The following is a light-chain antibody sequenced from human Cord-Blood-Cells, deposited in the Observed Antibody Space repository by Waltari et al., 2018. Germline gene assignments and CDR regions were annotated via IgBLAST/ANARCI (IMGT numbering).Light chain of an antibody. Sequence: QSALTQPASMSGSPGQSIIISCTGTSSDVGGYHYVSWYQQHPGKAPKLMIYEVSKRPSGVSNRFSGSKSGNTASLTISGLQAEDEADYYCSSYTSSSTRVFGTGTKVTVL. CDR3: SSYTSSSTRV. CDR2: EVS. CDR1: SSDVGGYHY. J-gene: IGLJ1*01. V-gene: IGLV2-14*01.